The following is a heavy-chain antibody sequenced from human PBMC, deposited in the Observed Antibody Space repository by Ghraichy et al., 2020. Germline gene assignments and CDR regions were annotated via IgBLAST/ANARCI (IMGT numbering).Heavy chain of an antibody. V-gene: IGHV1-2*02. J-gene: IGHJ4*02. CDR2: INPNSGGT. Sequence: ASVKVSCKASRYTFTGYYIHWVRQAPGQGLEWMGWINPNSGGTNYAQKFQGRVTMTRDTSISTAYMELSRLRSDDTAVYYCANWGGDGSGSYFDYWGQGTLVTVSS. CDR1: RYTFTGYY. D-gene: IGHD3-10*01. CDR3: ANWGGDGSGSYFDY.